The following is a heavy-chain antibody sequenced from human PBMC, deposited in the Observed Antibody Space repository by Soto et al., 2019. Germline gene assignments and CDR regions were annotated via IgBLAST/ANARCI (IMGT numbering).Heavy chain of an antibody. D-gene: IGHD3-3*01. V-gene: IGHV4-31*03. Sequence: SETLSLTCTVSGGSISSGGYYWSWIRQHPGKGLEWIGYIYCSGSTYYNPSLKSRVTISVDTSKNQFSLKLSSVTAADTAVYYCARSITIFGTQYYYYGMDVWGQGTTVTVSS. J-gene: IGHJ6*02. CDR3: ARSITIFGTQYYYYGMDV. CDR1: GGSISSGGYY. CDR2: IYCSGST.